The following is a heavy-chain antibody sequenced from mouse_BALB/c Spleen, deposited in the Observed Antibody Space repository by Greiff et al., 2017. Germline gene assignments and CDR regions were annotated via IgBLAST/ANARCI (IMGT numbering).Heavy chain of an antibody. D-gene: IGHD3-3*01. CDR3: ARPEGDY. CDR2: ISSGGSYT. Sequence: EVKLVESGGGLVKPGGSLKLSCAASGFTFSSYAMSWVRQTPEKRLEWVATISSGGSYTYYPDSVKGRFTISRDNAKNTLYLQMSSLRSEDTAMYYCARPEGDYWGQGTTLTVSS. V-gene: IGHV5-9-3*01. J-gene: IGHJ2*01. CDR1: GFTFSSYA.